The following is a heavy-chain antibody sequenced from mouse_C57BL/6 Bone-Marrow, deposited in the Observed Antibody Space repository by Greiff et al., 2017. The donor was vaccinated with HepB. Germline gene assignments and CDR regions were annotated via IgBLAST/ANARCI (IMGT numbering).Heavy chain of an antibody. V-gene: IGHV5-17*01. J-gene: IGHJ2*01. CDR2: ISSGSSTI. CDR3: ARLGVFDY. D-gene: IGHD4-1*01. CDR1: GFTFSDYG. Sequence: EVMLVEPGGGLVKPGGSLKLSCAASGFTFSDYGMHWVRQAPEKGLEWVAYISSGSSTIYYADTVKGRFTISRDKAKNTLFLQMTSLRSEDTAMYYCARLGVFDYWGQGTTLTVSS.